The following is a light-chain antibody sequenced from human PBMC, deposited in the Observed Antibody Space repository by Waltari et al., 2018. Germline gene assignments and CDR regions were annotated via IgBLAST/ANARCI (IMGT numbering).Light chain of an antibody. CDR2: GAS. Sequence: EIVLTQSPGTLSLSPGERATLSCSASQSVSSSYLAWYQQKPGQAPRLLIYGASSRATGIPDRFSGSGSGTDFTLTISRLEPEDFAVYYCQQYGSSPPLTFGGVTKVEIK. CDR1: QSVSSSY. CDR3: QQYGSSPPLT. V-gene: IGKV3-20*01. J-gene: IGKJ4*01.